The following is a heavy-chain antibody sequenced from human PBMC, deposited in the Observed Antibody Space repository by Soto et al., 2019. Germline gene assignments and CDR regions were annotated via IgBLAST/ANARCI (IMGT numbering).Heavy chain of an antibody. Sequence: QITLKESGPTLVKPTQTLTLTCTFSGFSLSTSGVGVGWIRQPPGKALEWLALIYWNDDKRYSPSLKSRLTITKDTSKNQVVLTMTNMDPVDTATYYCAHGVGATPLRYYFDYWGQGTLVTVSS. D-gene: IGHD1-26*01. CDR3: AHGVGATPLRYYFDY. V-gene: IGHV2-5*01. J-gene: IGHJ4*02. CDR1: GFSLSTSGVG. CDR2: IYWNDDK.